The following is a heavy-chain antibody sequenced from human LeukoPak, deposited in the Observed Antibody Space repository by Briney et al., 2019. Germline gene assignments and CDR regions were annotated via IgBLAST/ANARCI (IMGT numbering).Heavy chain of an antibody. CDR1: GYTFTGYY. J-gene: IGHJ6*03. V-gene: IGHV1-2*02. Sequence: GASVKVSCKASGYTFTGYYMHWVRQAPGQGLEWMGWINPNSGGTNYAQKFQGRVTMTRDTSISTAYMELSRLRSDDTAVYYCARGFGELFLYYYMDVWGKGTTVTVSS. D-gene: IGHD3-10*01. CDR3: ARGFGELFLYYYMDV. CDR2: INPNSGGT.